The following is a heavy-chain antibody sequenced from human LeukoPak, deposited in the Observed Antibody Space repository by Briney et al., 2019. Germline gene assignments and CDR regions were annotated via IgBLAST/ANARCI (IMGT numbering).Heavy chain of an antibody. CDR1: GGTFSSYA. CDR2: IIPIFGTA. J-gene: IGHJ3*02. V-gene: IGHV1-69*05. CDR3: ARAFKGVITGTPNVAFDI. Sequence: GASVKVSCKASGGTFSSYAISWVRQAPGQGLEWMGGIIPIFGTANYAQKFQGRVTITTDESTSTAYMELSSLRSEDTAVYYCARAFKGVITGTPNVAFDIWGQGTMVTVSS. D-gene: IGHD1-20*01.